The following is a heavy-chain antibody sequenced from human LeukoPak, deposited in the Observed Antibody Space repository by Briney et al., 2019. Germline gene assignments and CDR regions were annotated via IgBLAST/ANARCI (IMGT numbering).Heavy chain of an antibody. J-gene: IGHJ5*02. CDR1: GGTFSTYV. V-gene: IGHV1-69*06. CDR3: ARGGDGYYGSGPP. CDR2: IIPVFGTA. D-gene: IGHD3-10*01. Sequence: GASVKVSCKASGGTFSTYVISWVRQAPGQGLEWMGGIIPVFGTANYAEKFQDRVTITADKSTSTAYMELSSLRSEDTAVYYCARGGDGYYGSGPPWGQGTLVTVSS.